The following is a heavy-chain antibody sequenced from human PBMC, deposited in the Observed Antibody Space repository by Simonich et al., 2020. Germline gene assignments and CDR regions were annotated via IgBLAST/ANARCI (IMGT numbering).Heavy chain of an antibody. D-gene: IGHD7-27*01. J-gene: IGHJ6*03. V-gene: IGHV3-7*01. CDR3: ARDGLGTAYYYYMDV. Sequence: EVQLVESGGGLVQPGGSLRLSCAASGFTFSSYWMSWVRQALGKGLEWVANIKQDGSEKYYVESVKGRFTISRDNAKNSLYLQMNSLRAEDTAVYYCARDGLGTAYYYYMDVWGKGTTVTVSS. CDR1: GFTFSSYW. CDR2: IKQDGSEK.